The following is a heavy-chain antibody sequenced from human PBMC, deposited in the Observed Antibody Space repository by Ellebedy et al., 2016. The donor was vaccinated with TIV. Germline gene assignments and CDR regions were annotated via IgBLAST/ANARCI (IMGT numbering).Heavy chain of an antibody. D-gene: IGHD5-12*01. CDR1: GFIFSDNW. J-gene: IGHJ4*02. V-gene: IGHV3-7*03. CDR3: ARDTYRGHDY. Sequence: PGGSLRLSCTGYGFIFSDNWISCVRRAPGKGLEWVGNMKPDGSEIYYVDSVKGRFTISRDNAKSALYLQMNNLRAEDKAVYYCARDTYRGHDYWGQGTFVTVSS. CDR2: MKPDGSEI.